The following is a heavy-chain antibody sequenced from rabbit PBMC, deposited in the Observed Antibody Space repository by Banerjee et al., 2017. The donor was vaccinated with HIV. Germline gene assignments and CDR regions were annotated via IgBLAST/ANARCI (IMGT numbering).Heavy chain of an antibody. CDR1: GFSFSSSYY. V-gene: IGHV1S40*01. CDR3: TRGAGSTYYGYYLDL. CDR2: IYGGSSGIT. D-gene: IGHD8-1*01. Sequence: QSLEESGGDLVKPGASLTLTCTASGFSFSSSYYMCWVRQAPGKGLEWIGCIYGGSSGITYYASWAKGRFTISRTSSTTVTLQMTSLTAADTATYFCTRGAGSTYYGYYLDLWGQGTLVTVS. J-gene: IGHJ4*01.